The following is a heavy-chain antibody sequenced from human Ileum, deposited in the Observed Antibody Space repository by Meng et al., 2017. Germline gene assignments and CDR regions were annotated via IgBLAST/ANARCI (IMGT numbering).Heavy chain of an antibody. CDR1: GYTFIDYD. CDR3: ARGGAVASNNWLDP. CDR2: MNPNIGNT. V-gene: IGHV1-8*01. J-gene: IGHJ5*02. Sequence: QVELVQSGAEVKKPGASVRVSCTASGYTFIDYDIAWVRPATGQGLEWMGWMNPNIGNTGFAQKFQGRVTMTRDTSINTAYMELSSLTSEDTAVYYCARGGAVASNNWLDPWGQGTLVTVSS. D-gene: IGHD6-19*01.